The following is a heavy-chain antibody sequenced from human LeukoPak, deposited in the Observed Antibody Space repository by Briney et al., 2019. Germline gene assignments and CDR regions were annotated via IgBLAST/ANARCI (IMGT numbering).Heavy chain of an antibody. V-gene: IGHV3-30*18. J-gene: IGHJ4*02. D-gene: IGHD4-17*01. Sequence: PGRSLRLSCAASGFTFRNYGMHWVRQTPGKGLEWVAVTSYDGSNKYYADSVKGRFTISRDNSKNTFYLQMNSLRPVDTAVYYCAKVTPVTTFSPSENDYWGQGTLVTVSS. CDR1: GFTFRNYG. CDR3: AKVTPVTTFSPSENDY. CDR2: TSYDGSNK.